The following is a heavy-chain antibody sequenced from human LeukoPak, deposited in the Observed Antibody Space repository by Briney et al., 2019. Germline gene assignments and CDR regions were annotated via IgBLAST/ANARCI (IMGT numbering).Heavy chain of an antibody. V-gene: IGHV1-24*01. CDR3: VIHPVYYGSGSSAY. CDR1: GYTLTELS. CDR2: FDPEKDEI. D-gene: IGHD3-10*01. J-gene: IGHJ4*02. Sequence: GASVKVSCKVSGYTLTELSMHWVRQAPGKGLEWMGGFDPGKALEWKGRFDPEKDEINSAQKFQGRVTMTEDTSTDTVYMELSSLRSGDTAVYYCVIHPVYYGSGSSAYWGQGTQVTVSS.